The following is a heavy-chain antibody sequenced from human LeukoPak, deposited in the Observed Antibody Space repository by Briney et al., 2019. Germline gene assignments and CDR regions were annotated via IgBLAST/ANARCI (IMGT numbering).Heavy chain of an antibody. CDR1: GFTFGSYG. CDR2: ISYDGSNK. J-gene: IGHJ6*02. V-gene: IGHV3-30*18. CDR3: AKESDGDYGMDV. D-gene: IGHD4-17*01. Sequence: GGSLRLSCAASGFTFGSYGMHWVRQAPGKGLEWVAVISYDGSNKYYADSVKGRFTISRDNSKNTLYLQMNSLRAEDTAVYYCAKESDGDYGMDVWGQGTTVNVSS.